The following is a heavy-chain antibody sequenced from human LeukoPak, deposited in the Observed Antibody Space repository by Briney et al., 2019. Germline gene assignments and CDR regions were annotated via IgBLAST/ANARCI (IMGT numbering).Heavy chain of an antibody. V-gene: IGHV3-33*06. CDR2: IWYDGTNK. CDR3: AKSRTRLEYSSSSAFDY. CDR1: GFTFSSYG. J-gene: IGHJ4*02. D-gene: IGHD6-6*01. Sequence: PGGSLRLSRAASGFTFSSYGMHWVRQAPGKGLEWVAVIWYDGTNKNYAESVKGRFTISRDNAMNTLYLQVNSLRAEDTAVYYCAKSRTRLEYSSSSAFDYWGQGTLVTVSS.